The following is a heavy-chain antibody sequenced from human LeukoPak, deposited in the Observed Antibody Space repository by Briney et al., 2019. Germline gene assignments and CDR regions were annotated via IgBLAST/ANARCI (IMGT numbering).Heavy chain of an antibody. CDR3: ARVGYYDFWSGYYKDWYFDL. CDR2: INAGNGNT. D-gene: IGHD3-3*01. J-gene: IGHJ2*01. V-gene: IGHV1-3*01. Sequence: ASVKVSCKASGYTFTSYAMHWVRQAPGQRLEWMGWINAGNGNTKYSQKFQGRVTITRDTSASTAYMELSSLSSEDTAVYFCARVGYYDFWSGYYKDWYFDLWGRGTLVTVSS. CDR1: GYTFTSYA.